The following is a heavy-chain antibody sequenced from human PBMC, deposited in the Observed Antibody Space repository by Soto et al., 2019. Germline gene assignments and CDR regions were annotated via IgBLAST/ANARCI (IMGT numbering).Heavy chain of an antibody. CDR2: ISYDGSYQ. CDR3: AKDEISKTIRGDAFNF. CDR1: GFTFSSDG. Sequence: HPGGSLRLSCAASGFTFSSDGMHWVRQAPGKGLEWVAAISYDGSYQYYVDSVKGRFTISRDNSKNTLYLQMNSLRAEDTAVYYCAKDEISKTIRGDAFNFWGQGTMVTVSS. J-gene: IGHJ3*01. V-gene: IGHV3-30*18. D-gene: IGHD1-7*01.